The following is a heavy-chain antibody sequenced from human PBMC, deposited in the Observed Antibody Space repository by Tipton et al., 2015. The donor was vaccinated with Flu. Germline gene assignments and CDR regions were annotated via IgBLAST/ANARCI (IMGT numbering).Heavy chain of an antibody. CDR3: AKRYCSSTTCYIPDALAI. J-gene: IGHJ3*02. Sequence: SLRLSCAASGFTFSSYGMHWVRQAPGKGLEWVAYLWYDGSHIKYGDSVKGRFTISRDNSKNTLYLQMNNLRVEDTAVYYCAKRYCSSTTCYIPDALAIWGQGTMVTVSS. V-gene: IGHV3-33*06. CDR2: LWYDGSHI. D-gene: IGHD2-2*01. CDR1: GFTFSSYG.